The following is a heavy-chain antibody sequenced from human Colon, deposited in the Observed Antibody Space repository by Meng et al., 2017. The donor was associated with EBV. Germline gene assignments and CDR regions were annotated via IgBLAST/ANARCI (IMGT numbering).Heavy chain of an antibody. D-gene: IGHD3-10*01. V-gene: IGHV4-34*01. Sequence: GQPRQWGAGLLKPLEPLSRSWAVYGGSFRDYYWTWIRHPPGKGLEWIGEIDHRGNTKYNPSLKSRVTISLDTSKKQFSLKVSSVTAADSAVYYCARRGPSGNFSPWSQGALVTVSS. CDR2: IDHRGNT. J-gene: IGHJ5*02. CDR1: GGSFRDYY. CDR3: ARRGPSGNFSP.